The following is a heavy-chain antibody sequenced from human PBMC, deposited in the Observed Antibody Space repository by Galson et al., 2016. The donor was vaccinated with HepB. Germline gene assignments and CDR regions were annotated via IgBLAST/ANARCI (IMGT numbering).Heavy chain of an antibody. V-gene: IGHV3-11*01. CDR1: GFTSNDFY. CDR3: ARDVNNWTGDRRLFDF. D-gene: IGHD1-1*01. Sequence: SLRLSCAASGFTSNDFYMSWIRQPPGKGLEWISYISHSGNTRKYADSVKGRFTISRDNNKNSVYIQMNSLRAEDTALYYCARDVNNWTGDRRLFDFWGQGTLVAVSS. J-gene: IGHJ4*02. CDR2: ISHSGNTR.